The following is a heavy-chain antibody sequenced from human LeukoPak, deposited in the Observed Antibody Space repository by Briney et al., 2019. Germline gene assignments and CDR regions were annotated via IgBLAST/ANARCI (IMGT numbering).Heavy chain of an antibody. D-gene: IGHD1-14*01. Sequence: GGSLRLSCAASGFTVSSNYMSWVRQAPGKGLKWVSVIYSGGSTYYADSVKGRFTISRDNSKNTLYLQMNSLRAEDTAVYYCARELEPSGGVDYWGQGTLVTVSS. V-gene: IGHV3-66*01. CDR3: ARELEPSGGVDY. CDR2: IYSGGST. J-gene: IGHJ4*02. CDR1: GFTVSSNY.